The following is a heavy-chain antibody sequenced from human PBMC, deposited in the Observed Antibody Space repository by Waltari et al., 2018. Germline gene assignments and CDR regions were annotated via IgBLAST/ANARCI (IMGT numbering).Heavy chain of an antibody. CDR2: IYWNDDK. Sequence: QITLKESGPTLVKPTQTLTLTCTFSGFPLSTSGVGVGWIRQPPGKALEWLALIYWNDDKRYSPSLKSRLTITKDTSKNQVVLTMTNMDPVDTATYYCAHRRFLEWHDSNYFDYWGQGTLVTVSS. D-gene: IGHD3-3*01. V-gene: IGHV2-5*01. CDR1: GFPLSTSGVG. CDR3: AHRRFLEWHDSNYFDY. J-gene: IGHJ4*02.